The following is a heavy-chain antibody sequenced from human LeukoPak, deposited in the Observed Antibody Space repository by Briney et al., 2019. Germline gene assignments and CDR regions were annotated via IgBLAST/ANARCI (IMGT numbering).Heavy chain of an antibody. D-gene: IGHD7-27*01. V-gene: IGHV3-74*01. Sequence: GGSLRLSCAASGFPLSSYWMHWVRQTAGKGLVWVSRINSGGSGTSYADSVGGRFTISRDNAKNILYLQMNSLRAEDTALYYCATSLGPLTEYWGQGTLVTVSS. CDR2: INSGGSGT. CDR3: ATSLGPLTEY. J-gene: IGHJ4*02. CDR1: GFPLSSYW.